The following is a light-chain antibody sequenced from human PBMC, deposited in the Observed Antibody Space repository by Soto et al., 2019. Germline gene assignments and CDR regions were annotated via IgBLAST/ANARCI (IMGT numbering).Light chain of an antibody. CDR3: QQYYTTPYT. Sequence: DIVMTQSPDSLAVSLGERATINCKSSQRVLYSSSNRTCLAWYQQKPGQPPKLLIYWASSRESGVPDRFSGSESGTDFTLTISSLQAEDVAVYYCQQYYTTPYTFGQGTKLEIK. CDR2: WAS. V-gene: IGKV4-1*01. J-gene: IGKJ2*01. CDR1: QRVLYSSSNRTC.